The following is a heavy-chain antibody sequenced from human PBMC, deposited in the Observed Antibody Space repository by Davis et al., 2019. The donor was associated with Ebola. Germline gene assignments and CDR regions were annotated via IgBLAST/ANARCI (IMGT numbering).Heavy chain of an antibody. J-gene: IGHJ4*02. CDR2: IFPGDSDT. CDR3: ARGTNGYNPGGYFDS. CDR1: GYSFTTYW. V-gene: IGHV5-51*01. D-gene: IGHD5-24*01. Sequence: GESLKIPCKASGYSFTTYWIVWVRQMPGKGLECMGIIFPGDSDTRYSPSFQGQVTISADKSISTAYLQWSSLKASDTAIYYCARGTNGYNPGGYFDSWGQGTLVTVSS.